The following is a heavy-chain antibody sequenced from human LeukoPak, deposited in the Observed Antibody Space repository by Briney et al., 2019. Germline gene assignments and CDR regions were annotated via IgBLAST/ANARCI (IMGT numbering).Heavy chain of an antibody. CDR1: GFSFSSYT. CDR2: ISGDGTRT. CDR3: AKWPEGAMDYFDY. D-gene: IGHD3-16*01. V-gene: IGHV3-23*01. Sequence: GGSLRLSCAASGFSFSSYTMTWARQAPVKGLEWVSAISGDGTRTYYADSVKGRFTISRDNSKNTLYLEMSSLRVEDTAIYYCAKWPEGAMDYFDYWGQGTLVTVSS. J-gene: IGHJ4*02.